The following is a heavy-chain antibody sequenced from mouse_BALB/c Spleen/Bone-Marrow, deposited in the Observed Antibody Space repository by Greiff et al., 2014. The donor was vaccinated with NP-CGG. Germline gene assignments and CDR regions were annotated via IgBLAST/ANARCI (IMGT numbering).Heavy chain of an antibody. CDR1: GFNIKDTY. J-gene: IGHJ2*01. CDR2: IDPANGNT. CDR3: ARYYYGSSYFDY. D-gene: IGHD1-1*01. Sequence: EVKLEESGAELVKPGASVKLSCTASGFNIKDTYMHWVKQRPEQGLEWIGRIDPANGNTKYDPKFQGKATITADTSSNTAYLQLSRLTSEDTAVYYCARYYYGSSYFDYWGRGTTLTVSS. V-gene: IGHV14-3*02.